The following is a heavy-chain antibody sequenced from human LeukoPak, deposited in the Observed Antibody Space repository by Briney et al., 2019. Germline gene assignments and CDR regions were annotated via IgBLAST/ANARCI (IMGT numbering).Heavy chain of an antibody. CDR3: AREWRGYYFDY. J-gene: IGHJ4*02. D-gene: IGHD3-3*01. CDR1: GASISSGGYS. CDR2: MYQSGSA. V-gene: IGHV4-30-2*06. Sequence: PSETLSLTCSVSGASISSGGYSWNWIRQSPGKGLEWIGYMYQSGSANYNPSLKSRVTISVDTSKNQFSLKLSSVTAADTAVYYCAREWRGYYFDYWGQGTLVTVSS.